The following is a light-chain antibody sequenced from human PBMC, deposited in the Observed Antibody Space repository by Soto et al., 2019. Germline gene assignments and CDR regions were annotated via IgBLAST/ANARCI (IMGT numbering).Light chain of an antibody. J-gene: IGKJ1*01. CDR1: QSISSY. Sequence: DIQMTQSPSSLSASVGDRVTITCRASQSISSYLNWYQQKPGKAPKLLIYAASSLHSGVPSRFSGSGSGTDFTLTISSLQPEDFATYYCQQSYSTLWTFGQGNNVEIK. CDR3: QQSYSTLWT. V-gene: IGKV1-39*01. CDR2: AAS.